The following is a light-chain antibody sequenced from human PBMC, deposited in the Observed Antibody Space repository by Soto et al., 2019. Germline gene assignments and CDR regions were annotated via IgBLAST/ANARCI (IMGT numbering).Light chain of an antibody. J-gene: IGKJ4*01. V-gene: IGKV1-39*01. CDR3: QKYNSAPLT. CDR1: QSISSY. CDR2: GAT. Sequence: DIQMTQSPSSLSASIGDRVTITCRASQSISSYLNWYQQKPGKAPMLLIYGATNLQSGVPSRFSGSGSGTEFTLTISSLQPDDFAAYYCQKYNSAPLTFGGGTKVDIK.